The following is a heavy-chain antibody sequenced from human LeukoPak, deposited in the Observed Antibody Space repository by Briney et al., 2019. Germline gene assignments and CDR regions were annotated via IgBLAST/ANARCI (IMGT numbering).Heavy chain of an antibody. J-gene: IGHJ4*02. Sequence: RPSETLSLTCTVSGGSISSGGYYWSWIRQHPGKGLEWIGYIYYGGSTYYNPSLKSRITISVDTSKNQFSLKLSSVTAADTAVYYCARARPPLVAPRDYGGQGTLVIVSS. CDR2: IYYGGST. CDR1: GGSISSGGYY. V-gene: IGHV4-31*03. D-gene: IGHD3-9*01. CDR3: ARARPPLVAPRDY.